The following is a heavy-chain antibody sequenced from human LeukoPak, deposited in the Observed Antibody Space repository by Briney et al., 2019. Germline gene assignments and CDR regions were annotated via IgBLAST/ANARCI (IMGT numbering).Heavy chain of an antibody. J-gene: IGHJ6*03. CDR3: ARDPTVFASFRMDV. CDR1: GFTFTGYY. V-gene: IGHV1-2*02. Sequence: ASVKVSCKASGFTFTGYYMHWVRQAPGQGLEWMGWINPNSGGTTYAQRFLGRVTMTRDTSISTAYMELSRLKSDDTAVYYCARDPTVFASFRMDVWGKGTTVTVSS. D-gene: IGHD4-17*01. CDR2: INPNSGGT.